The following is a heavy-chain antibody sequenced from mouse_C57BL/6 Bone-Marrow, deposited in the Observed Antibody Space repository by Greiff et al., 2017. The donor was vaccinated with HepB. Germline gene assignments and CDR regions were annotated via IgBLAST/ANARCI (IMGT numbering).Heavy chain of an antibody. J-gene: IGHJ1*03. D-gene: IGHD2-4*01. V-gene: IGHV14-4*01. CDR1: GFNIKDDY. CDR2: IDPENGDT. CDR3: TTNYEYDEGYFDV. Sequence: EVQLQQSGAELVRPGASVKLSCTASGFNIKDDYMHWVKQRPEQGLEWIGWIDPENGDTEYASKFQGKATITADTSSNTAYLQLSSLTSEDTAVYYCTTNYEYDEGYFDVWGTGTTVTVSS.